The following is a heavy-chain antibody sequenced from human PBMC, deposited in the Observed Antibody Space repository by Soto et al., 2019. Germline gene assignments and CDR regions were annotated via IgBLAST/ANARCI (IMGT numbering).Heavy chain of an antibody. CDR2: ISAYNGNT. J-gene: IGHJ4*02. D-gene: IGHD4-17*01. V-gene: IGHV1-18*01. CDR1: GYTFTSYG. CDR3: AREPHDYGDYVGVGFLDY. Sequence: ASVKVSCKASGYTFTSYGISWVRQAPGQGLEWMGWISAYNGNTNYAQKLQGRVTMTTDTSTSTAYMELRSLRSDDTAVYYCAREPHDYGDYVGVGFLDYWGQGTLVTVSS.